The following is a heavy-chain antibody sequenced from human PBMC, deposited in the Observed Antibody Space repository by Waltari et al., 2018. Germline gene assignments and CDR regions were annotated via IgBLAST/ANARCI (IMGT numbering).Heavy chain of an antibody. CDR2: INPTRGGT. V-gene: IGHV1-2*06. Sequence: VQLVQSGAEIKRPPASLRVSCRSSGGSLTGFSLHWVRQAPGQGLGWMGPINPTRGGTSAAHACKGRVTVTRDTSIDTAYVILSGQTAENTAVYYCARVGDRDVRNSLVIWGQGTTVIVSP. J-gene: IGHJ3*02. CDR3: ARVGDRDVRNSLVI. D-gene: IGHD3-16*01. CDR1: GGSLTGFS.